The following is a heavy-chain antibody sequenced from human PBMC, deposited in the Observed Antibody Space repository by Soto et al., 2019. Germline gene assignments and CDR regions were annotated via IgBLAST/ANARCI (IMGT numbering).Heavy chain of an antibody. CDR1: GYTFTSYG. J-gene: IGHJ6*02. CDR3: VRDYSNYYYYYYGMDV. V-gene: IGHV1-18*04. CDR2: ISAYNGNT. D-gene: IGHD4-4*01. Sequence: ASVKVSCKASGYTFTSYGISWVRQAPGQGLEWMGWISAYNGNTNYAQKLQGRVTMTTDTSTSTAYMELRSLRSDDTAVYYCVRDYSNYYYYYYGMDVWGQGTTVTVSS.